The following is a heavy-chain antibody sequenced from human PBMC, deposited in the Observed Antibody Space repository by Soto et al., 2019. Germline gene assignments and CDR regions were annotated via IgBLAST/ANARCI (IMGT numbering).Heavy chain of an antibody. CDR3: ARAQDGSGSYYENDAFDI. CDR2: IIPIFGTA. J-gene: IGHJ3*02. CDR1: GGTFSSYA. D-gene: IGHD3-10*01. V-gene: IGHV1-69*13. Sequence: SVKVSCKASGGTFSSYAISWVRQAPGQGLEWMGGIIPIFGTANYAQKFQGRVTITADESTSTAYMELSSLRSEDTAVYYCARAQDGSGSYYENDAFDIWGQGTMVTVSS.